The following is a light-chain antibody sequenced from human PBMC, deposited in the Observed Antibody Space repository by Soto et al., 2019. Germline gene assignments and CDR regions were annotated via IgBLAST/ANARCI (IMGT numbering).Light chain of an antibody. CDR1: QTTNTY. V-gene: IGKV1-39*01. CDR3: QQSYSMPYA. CDR2: AAS. Sequence: DIHMTQSPSSLSASLLYIVAITCXASQTTNTYLNWYQLKPGKAPKLLIYAASTLQTGVPSRFTGSGSGTDFTLTIISLQPEDYATYFCQQSYSMPYAFGPGTKVDIK. J-gene: IGKJ2*01.